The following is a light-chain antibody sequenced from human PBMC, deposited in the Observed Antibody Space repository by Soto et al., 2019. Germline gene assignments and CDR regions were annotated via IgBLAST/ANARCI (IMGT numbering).Light chain of an antibody. Sequence: EIVLTQSPATLCVSPGERATLACRASQSVRNNLAWYQQKPGQAPRLLIYGAASRATGIPARVSGSGSGTDFTLTISSLEPEDFAVYYCQQRSNWPPITFGQGTRLEI. CDR1: QSVRNN. CDR2: GAA. V-gene: IGKV3-11*01. CDR3: QQRSNWPPIT. J-gene: IGKJ5*01.